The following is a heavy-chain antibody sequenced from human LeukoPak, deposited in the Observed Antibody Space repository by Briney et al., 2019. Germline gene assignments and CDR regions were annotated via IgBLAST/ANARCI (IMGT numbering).Heavy chain of an antibody. J-gene: IGHJ3*02. CDR1: GFTFSSYE. D-gene: IGHD3-22*01. Sequence: PGGSLRLSCAASGFTFSSYEMNWVRQAPGRGLEWVSYTSSSGSTIYYADSVKGRFTISRDNAKNSLFLQMNSLRAEDTAAYYCARGPFPYYYDSSGYRKRAFDIWGQGTMVTVSS. CDR2: TSSSGSTI. CDR3: ARGPFPYYYDSSGYRKRAFDI. V-gene: IGHV3-48*03.